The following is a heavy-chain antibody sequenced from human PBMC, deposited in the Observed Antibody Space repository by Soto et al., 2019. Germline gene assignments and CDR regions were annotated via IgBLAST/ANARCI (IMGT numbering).Heavy chain of an antibody. CDR1: GYSFTSYW. J-gene: IGHJ4*02. CDR3: ARPRYYYDSSGHYYFDY. V-gene: IGHV5-51*01. Sequence: PGESLKISCKGSGYSFTSYWIGWVRQMPWKGLEWMGIIYPGDSDTRYSPSFQGQVTISADKSISTAYLQWSSLKASDTAMYYCARPRYYYDSSGHYYFDYWGQGTLVTVSS. CDR2: IYPGDSDT. D-gene: IGHD3-22*01.